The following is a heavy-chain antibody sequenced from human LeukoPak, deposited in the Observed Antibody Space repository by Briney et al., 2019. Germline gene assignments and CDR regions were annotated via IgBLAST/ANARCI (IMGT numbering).Heavy chain of an antibody. CDR1: GFTFSHSA. J-gene: IGHJ5*02. V-gene: IGHV3-21*01. CDR2: ISGSGSDT. CDR3: AREFGGFGFDP. D-gene: IGHD3-10*01. Sequence: GGSLRLSCAASGFTFSHSAMRWVRQAPGKGLEWISTISGSGSDTNYADSVKGRFTISRDNAKNTLYVQMNSLRAEDTAVYYCAREFGGFGFDPWGKGTLVTVSS.